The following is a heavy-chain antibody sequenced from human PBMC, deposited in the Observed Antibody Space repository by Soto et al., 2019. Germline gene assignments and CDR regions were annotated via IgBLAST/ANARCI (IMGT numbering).Heavy chain of an antibody. Sequence: QVQLVQSGAEVKKPGASVKVSCKASGYTFTSYGISWGRQAPGQGLEWMGWISAYNGNTNYAQQLQGRVTMTTDTSMSTAYMELRSMRSDGTAVYSCARDRGAYGMDVWGQGTTVTVSS. V-gene: IGHV1-18*01. CDR2: ISAYNGNT. CDR3: ARDRGAYGMDV. J-gene: IGHJ6*02. CDR1: GYTFTSYG.